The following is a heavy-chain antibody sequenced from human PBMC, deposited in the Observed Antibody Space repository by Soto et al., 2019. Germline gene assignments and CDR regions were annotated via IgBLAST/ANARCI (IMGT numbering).Heavy chain of an antibody. D-gene: IGHD6-6*01. V-gene: IGHV1-3*01. CDR2: INPDNGNT. Sequence: XSVKGSCKASGYTFTRYTINWVRQAPGQRLEWMGWINPDNGNTKSSQKFQDRVIITRDTSASTAYMDLSSLRSEDTAVYYCARGIATGQLDHWGQGTLVTVSS. CDR1: GYTFTRYT. J-gene: IGHJ1*01. CDR3: ARGIATGQLDH.